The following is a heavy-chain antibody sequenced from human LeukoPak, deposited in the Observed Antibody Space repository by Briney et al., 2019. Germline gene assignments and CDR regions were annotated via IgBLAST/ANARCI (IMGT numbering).Heavy chain of an antibody. J-gene: IGHJ4*02. CDR3: ATDHSTMVRGAKAY. Sequence: ASVKVSCKVSGYTLTELSMHWVRQAPGNGLEWMGGFDPEDGETIYAQKFQGRVTMTEDTSTDTAYMELSSLRSEDTAVYYCATDHSTMVRGAKAYWGQGTLVTVSS. D-gene: IGHD3-10*01. CDR1: GYTLTELS. CDR2: FDPEDGET. V-gene: IGHV1-24*01.